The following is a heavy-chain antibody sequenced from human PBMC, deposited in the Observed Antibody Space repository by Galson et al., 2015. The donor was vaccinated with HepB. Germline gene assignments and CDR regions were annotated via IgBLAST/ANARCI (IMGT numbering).Heavy chain of an antibody. D-gene: IGHD6-13*01. CDR1: GDSVSSNSAA. V-gene: IGHV6-1*01. CDR3: ARVALIAAAGTVWFDP. CDR2: TYYRSKWYN. J-gene: IGHJ5*02. Sequence: AISGDSVSSNSAAWNWIRQSPSRGLEWRGRTYYRSKWYNDYAVSVKSRITNNPDTSKNQFSLQLNSVTPEDTAVYYCARVALIAAAGTVWFDPWGQGTLVTVSS.